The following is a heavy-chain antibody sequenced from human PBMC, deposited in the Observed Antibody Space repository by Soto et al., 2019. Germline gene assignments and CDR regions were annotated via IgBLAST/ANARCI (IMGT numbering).Heavy chain of an antibody. CDR2: INHSGST. V-gene: IGHV4-34*01. D-gene: IGHD6-6*01. CDR3: ARSHGIAARPLRANYYYGMDV. J-gene: IGHJ6*02. Sequence: PXGTLSLTCAVYGGSFSGYYWSWIRQPPGKGLEWIGEINHSGSTNYNPSLKSRVTISVDTSKNQFSLKLSSVTAADTAVYYCARSHGIAARPLRANYYYGMDVWGQGTTVTVSS. CDR1: GGSFSGYY.